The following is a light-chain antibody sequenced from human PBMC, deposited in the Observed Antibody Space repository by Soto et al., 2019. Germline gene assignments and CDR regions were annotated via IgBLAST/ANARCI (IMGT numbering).Light chain of an antibody. CDR2: DVS. CDR1: SSVVGGYNY. V-gene: IGLV2-14*01. Sequence: QSVLTQPASVSGSPGQSITISCTGTSSVVGGYNYVSWYQQHPGKAPKLMIYDVSNRPSGVSNRFSGSKSGNTASLTISGLQAEDEAEYYCSSYTSSSTRVFGTGTKVTVL. J-gene: IGLJ1*01. CDR3: SSYTSSSTRV.